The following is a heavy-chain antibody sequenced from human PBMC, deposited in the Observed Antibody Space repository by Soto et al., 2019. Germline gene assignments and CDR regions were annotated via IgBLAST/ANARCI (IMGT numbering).Heavy chain of an antibody. CDR3: AEISGSSDY. J-gene: IGHJ4*02. CDR2: IIPILGIA. CDR1: GGTFSSYT. Sequence: QVQLVQSGAEVKKPGSSVKVSCKASGGTFSSYTLSWVRQAPGQGLEWMGRIIPILGIANYAQKVQGRVTITADKSTSTAYMERSSLRSEDTALYYWAEISGSSDYWGQGTLVTVSS. V-gene: IGHV1-69*02. D-gene: IGHD1-26*01.